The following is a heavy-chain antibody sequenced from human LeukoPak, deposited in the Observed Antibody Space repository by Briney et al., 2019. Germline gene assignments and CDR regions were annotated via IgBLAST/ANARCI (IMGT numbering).Heavy chain of an antibody. V-gene: IGHV3-53*01. CDR2: IYSGGST. J-gene: IGHJ4*02. Sequence: GGSLRLSCAASGFTFSSYAMSWVRQAPGKGLEWVSVIYSGGSTYYADSVKGRFTISRDNSKNTLYLQMNSLRAEDTAVYYCAGDQTGIVGATGFDYWGQGTLVTVSS. CDR3: AGDQTGIVGATGFDY. CDR1: GFTFSSYA. D-gene: IGHD1-26*01.